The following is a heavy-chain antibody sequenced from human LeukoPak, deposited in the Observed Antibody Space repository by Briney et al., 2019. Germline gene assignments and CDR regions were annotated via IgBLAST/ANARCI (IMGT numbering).Heavy chain of an antibody. J-gene: IGHJ4*02. CDR1: GFTFSNSA. CDR2: IVVGSGNT. V-gene: IGHV1-58*01. D-gene: IGHD2/OR15-2a*01. CDR3: AVDVIYESD. Sequence: SVKVSCKASGFTFSNSAVQWVRQARGQRLEWIGWIVVGSGNTNYAQKFQERVTITRDMSTSTAYMELSSLRSEDTAVYYCAVDVIYESDWGQGTPVTVSS.